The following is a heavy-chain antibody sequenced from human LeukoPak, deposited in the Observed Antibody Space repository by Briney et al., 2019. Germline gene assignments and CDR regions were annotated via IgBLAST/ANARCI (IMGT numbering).Heavy chain of an antibody. CDR1: GGSISSYY. V-gene: IGHV4-59*01. Sequence: SETLSLTCTVSGGSISSYYWSWIRQPPGKGLEWIGYIYYSGSTNYNPSLKSRVTISVDTSKNQFSLKLSSVTAADTAVYYCARVAPDYYDSSGYGHAFDIWGQGTMVTVSS. J-gene: IGHJ3*02. D-gene: IGHD3-22*01. CDR2: IYYSGST. CDR3: ARVAPDYYDSSGYGHAFDI.